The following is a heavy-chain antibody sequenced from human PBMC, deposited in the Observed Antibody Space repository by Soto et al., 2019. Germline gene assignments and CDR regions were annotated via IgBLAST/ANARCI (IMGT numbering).Heavy chain of an antibody. D-gene: IGHD3-3*01. CDR3: ARGFFSVYYDFWSGYSGGPLGFDP. CDR2: INHSGST. CDR1: GGSFSGYY. V-gene: IGHV4-34*01. J-gene: IGHJ5*02. Sequence: SETLSLTCAVYGGSFSGYYWSWIRQPPGKGLEWIGEINHSGSTNYNPSLKSRVTISVDTSKNQFSLKLSSVTAADTAVYYCARGFFSVYYDFWSGYSGGPLGFDPWGQGTLVTVSS.